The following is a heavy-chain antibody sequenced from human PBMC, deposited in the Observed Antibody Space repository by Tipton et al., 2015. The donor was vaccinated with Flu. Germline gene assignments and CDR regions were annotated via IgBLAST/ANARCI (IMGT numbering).Heavy chain of an antibody. CDR3: ARATPYYHDNTGYRYYYGMDV. J-gene: IGHJ6*02. CDR2: INHSGST. CDR1: SGSFSSYY. V-gene: IGHV4-34*01. D-gene: IGHD3-22*01. Sequence: TLSLTCAVYSGSFSSYYWDWIRQPPGKGLERIGEINHSGSTNYNPSLKSRVTISVATSKNQFSLKLSSVTAADTAVYYCARATPYYHDNTGYRYYYGMDVWGQGTTVTVSS.